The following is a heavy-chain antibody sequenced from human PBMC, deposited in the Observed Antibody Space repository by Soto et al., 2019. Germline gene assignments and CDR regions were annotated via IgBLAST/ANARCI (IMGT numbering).Heavy chain of an antibody. CDR1: GGSISSGGYY. CDR2: IYYSGST. V-gene: IGHV4-31*03. D-gene: IGHD3-3*01. Sequence: PSETLSLTCTVSGGSISSGGYYWSWIRQHPGKGLEWIGYIYYSGSTYYNPSLKSRVTISVYTSKNQFSLKLSSVTAADTAVYYCARGPPAIFGVVILSTIFFDYWGQGTLVTVSS. J-gene: IGHJ4*02. CDR3: ARGPPAIFGVVILSTIFFDY.